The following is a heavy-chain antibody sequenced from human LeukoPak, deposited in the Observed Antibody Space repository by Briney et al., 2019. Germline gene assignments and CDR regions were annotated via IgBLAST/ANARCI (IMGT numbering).Heavy chain of an antibody. J-gene: IGHJ4*02. CDR2: ISGSGGTT. V-gene: IGHV3-23*01. CDR1: GFTFSTYA. CDR3: AKDGSGARLGDLNC. D-gene: IGHD3-16*01. Sequence: GGSLRLSCAASGFTFSTYAMSWVRQAPGKGLEWVSVISGSGGTTYYADSLKGRVTISRDNSKNTLYLQMDSVRAEDTAIYYCAKDGSGARLGDLNCWGRGTLVTVS.